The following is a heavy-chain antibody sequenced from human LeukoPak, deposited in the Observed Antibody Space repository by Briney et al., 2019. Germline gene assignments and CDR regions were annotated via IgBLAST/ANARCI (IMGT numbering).Heavy chain of an antibody. CDR3: ARQTGSGLFILP. V-gene: IGHV4-39*01. Sequence: SETLSLTCTVSGVSISSSNAYWGWIRQPPGKGLEWIGSIYYSGNTYYNASLKSQVSISIDTSKNQFSLKLTSVTAADTAVYYCARQTGSGLFILPGGQGTLVTVSS. D-gene: IGHD3/OR15-3a*01. CDR2: IYYSGNT. CDR1: GVSISSSNAY. J-gene: IGHJ4*02.